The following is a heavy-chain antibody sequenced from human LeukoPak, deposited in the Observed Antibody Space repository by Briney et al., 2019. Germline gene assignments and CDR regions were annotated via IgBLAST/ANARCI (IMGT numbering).Heavy chain of an antibody. CDR2: IYYSGST. V-gene: IGHV4-59*01. Sequence: SEALSLTCTVSGGSINSYYWSWIRQPPGKGLEWIGYIYYSGSTNYNPSLKSRVTISLDTSNNQFSLKLSSVTAADTAVYYCARDTSGYRRGSFDYWGQGTLVTVSS. CDR1: GGSINSYY. D-gene: IGHD3-22*01. CDR3: ARDTSGYRRGSFDY. J-gene: IGHJ4*02.